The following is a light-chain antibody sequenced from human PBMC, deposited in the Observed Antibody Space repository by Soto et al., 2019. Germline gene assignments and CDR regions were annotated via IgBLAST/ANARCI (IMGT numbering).Light chain of an antibody. J-gene: IGKJ2*01. CDR3: QQSYSVPFT. Sequence: DIQMTQSPSSLSASVGDRVTITRRASQSIRRSLSWYQRKPGQAPKLLIYDTSTLQSGVPSRFSGSGSETDFTLTISSLQPEDFATFYCQQSYSVPFTFGQGTKLEIK. CDR2: DTS. V-gene: IGKV1-39*01. CDR1: QSIRRS.